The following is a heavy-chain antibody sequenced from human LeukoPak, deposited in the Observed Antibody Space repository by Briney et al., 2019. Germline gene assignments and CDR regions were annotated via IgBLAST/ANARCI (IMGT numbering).Heavy chain of an antibody. D-gene: IGHD3-10*01. CDR1: GFTFSGFG. J-gene: IGHJ4*02. Sequence: GGSLRLSCAASGFTFSGFGMTWVRQAPGKGLEWVSSISSSSIYIYSADSVKGRFTISRDNAKNSLYLQMNSLRAEDTGVYYCASDSTYFSNSGTHPYFGSWGQGTLVTVSS. CDR3: ASDSTYFSNSGTHPYFGS. CDR2: ISSSSIYI. V-gene: IGHV3-21*01.